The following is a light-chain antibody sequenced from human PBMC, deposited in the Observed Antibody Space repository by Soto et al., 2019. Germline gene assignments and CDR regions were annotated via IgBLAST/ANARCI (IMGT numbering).Light chain of an antibody. CDR2: EVT. Sequence: QSALTQPASVSGSPGQSITISCTGTSSDVGDYDYVSWYQQHPGKAPKLLIYEVTNRPSGVSNRFSGSKSGTSASLAITGLQAEDEADYYCQSYDSSLSSSVFGGGTKLTVL. J-gene: IGLJ2*01. V-gene: IGLV2-14*01. CDR3: QSYDSSLSSSV. CDR1: SSDVGDYDY.